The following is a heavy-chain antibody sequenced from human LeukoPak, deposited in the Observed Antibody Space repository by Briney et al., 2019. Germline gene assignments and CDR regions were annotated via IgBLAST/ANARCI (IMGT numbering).Heavy chain of an antibody. CDR3: ARGNWNDVGYYYYYMDV. V-gene: IGHV3-21*01. CDR2: ISSSSSYI. Sequence: GGSLRLSCAASGFTFSSYSMKWVCQAPGKGLEWVSSISSSSSYIYYADSVKGRFTISRDNAKNSLYLQMNSLRAEDTAVYYCARGNWNDVGYYYYYMDVWGKGTTVTVSS. CDR1: GFTFSSYS. D-gene: IGHD1-1*01. J-gene: IGHJ6*03.